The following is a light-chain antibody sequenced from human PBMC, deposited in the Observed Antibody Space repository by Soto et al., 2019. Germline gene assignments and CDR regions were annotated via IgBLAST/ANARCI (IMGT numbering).Light chain of an antibody. CDR3: SSYTTSAPYV. J-gene: IGLJ1*01. V-gene: IGLV2-14*01. Sequence: QSVLTQPASVSGSPGQSITISCTGTSSDVGAYNFVSWYQHHSGRAPKLIIYEVTIRPSGVSNRFSGSKSGNTASLTISGLQAEDEADYYCSSYTTSAPYVFGSGTKV. CDR2: EVT. CDR1: SSDVGAYNF.